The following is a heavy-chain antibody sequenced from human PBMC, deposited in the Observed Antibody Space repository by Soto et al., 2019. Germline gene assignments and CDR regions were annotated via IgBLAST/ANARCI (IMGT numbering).Heavy chain of an antibody. Sequence: ASVKVSCKASGYTFTSYAMHWVRQAPGQRLEWMGWMNAGNGNTKYSQKFQGRVTITRDTSASTAYMELSSLRSEDTAVYYCARDGTYDFWSGYYDPWGQGTLVTVSS. D-gene: IGHD3-3*01. CDR2: MNAGNGNT. J-gene: IGHJ5*02. CDR3: ARDGTYDFWSGYYDP. CDR1: GYTFTSYA. V-gene: IGHV1-3*01.